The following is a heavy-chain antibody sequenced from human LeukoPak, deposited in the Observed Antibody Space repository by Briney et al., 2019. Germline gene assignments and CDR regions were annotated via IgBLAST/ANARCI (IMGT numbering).Heavy chain of an antibody. J-gene: IGHJ5*02. D-gene: IGHD2-8*01. Sequence: ASVKVSCKASGYTFTTYGIGWVRQAPGQGLEWMGWISDYNGNTKSAQKFQGRVTMTTDTSTSTAYMELRSLRFDDTAVYYCARAQRTGKMVYPIITWFDPWGQGTLVTVSS. V-gene: IGHV1-18*01. CDR2: ISDYNGNT. CDR3: ARAQRTGKMVYPIITWFDP. CDR1: GYTFTTYG.